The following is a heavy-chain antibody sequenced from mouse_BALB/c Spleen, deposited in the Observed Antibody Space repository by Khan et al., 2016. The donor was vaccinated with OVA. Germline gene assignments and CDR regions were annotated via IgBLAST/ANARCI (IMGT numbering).Heavy chain of an antibody. CDR2: ISGDSNTI. V-gene: IGHV5-17*02. CDR3: ATSYFYGYYFDY. D-gene: IGHD1-1*01. Sequence: EVHLVESGGGLVQPGGSRKLSCAASGFTFNSYGMHWVRQAPEKGLEWVAYISGDSNTIYYTDTVKGRFTISRDNPKKTLYLQITSLMSEDTAMYYCATSYFYGYYFDYWGPGTTLTVS. CDR1: GFTFNSYG. J-gene: IGHJ2*01.